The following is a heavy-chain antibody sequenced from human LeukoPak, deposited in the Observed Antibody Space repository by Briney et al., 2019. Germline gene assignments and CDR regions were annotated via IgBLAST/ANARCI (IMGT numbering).Heavy chain of an antibody. J-gene: IGHJ6*03. CDR3: ARDRGGGHMDV. Sequence: GGSLRLSCAASGFTFNSYSMNWFRQATGKGLEWVSAIGTTGDTYYPGSVKGRFTISRENAKNSLHLQMNSLRAGDTAVYYCARDRGGGHMDVWGKGTTVTISS. V-gene: IGHV3-13*01. CDR1: GFTFNSYS. D-gene: IGHD2-15*01. CDR2: IGTTGDT.